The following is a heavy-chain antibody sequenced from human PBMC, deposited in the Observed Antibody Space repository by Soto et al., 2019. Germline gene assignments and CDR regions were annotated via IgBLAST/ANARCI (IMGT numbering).Heavy chain of an antibody. CDR2: LNGSGGST. CDR3: ARQMGYSSSWPSDY. J-gene: IGHJ4*02. Sequence: PGGSLRLSCAASGFTFSNYAMTWVRQAPGKGLEWVSGLNGSGGSTSSADSVKGRFAISRDNSKNTLYLQWSSLKASDTAMYYCARQMGYSSSWPSDYWGQGTLVTVSS. CDR1: GFTFSNYA. V-gene: IGHV3-23*01. D-gene: IGHD6-13*01.